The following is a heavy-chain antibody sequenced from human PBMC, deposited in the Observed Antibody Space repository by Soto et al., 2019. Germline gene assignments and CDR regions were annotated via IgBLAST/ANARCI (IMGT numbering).Heavy chain of an antibody. CDR3: ARPHGGRSGRDNWFDP. CDR1: GGSISSYY. J-gene: IGHJ5*02. V-gene: IGHV4-59*01. CDR2: IYYSGST. D-gene: IGHD3-16*01. Sequence: PSETLSLTCTVSGGSISSYYWSWIRQPPGKGLEWIGYIYYSGSTNYNPSLKSRVTISVDTSKNQFSLKLSSVSAADTAVYYCARPHGGRSGRDNWFDPWGQGTLVTVSS.